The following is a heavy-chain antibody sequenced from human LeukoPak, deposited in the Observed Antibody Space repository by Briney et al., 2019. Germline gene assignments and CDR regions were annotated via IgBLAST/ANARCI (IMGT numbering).Heavy chain of an antibody. CDR3: ARGGLTIVTT. CDR2: IYTSGST. V-gene: IGHV4-61*02. Sequence: SQTLSLTCSVSGGSISSGSYYWSWIRQPAGKGLEWIGRIYTSGSTNYNPSLKSRVTISVDTSKNQFSLRLSSVTAADTAVYYCARGGLTIVTTWGQGTLVTVSS. CDR1: GGSISSGSYY. J-gene: IGHJ4*02. D-gene: IGHD3-16*02.